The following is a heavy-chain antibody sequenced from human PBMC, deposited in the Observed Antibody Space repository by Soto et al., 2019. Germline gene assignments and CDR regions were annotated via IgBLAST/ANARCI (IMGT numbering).Heavy chain of an antibody. CDR3: AKPVATSGTSSYYFDY. CDR2: ISYDGSNK. CDR1: GFTFSSYG. D-gene: IGHD2-15*01. Sequence: QVQLVESGGGVVQPGRSLRLSCAASGFTFSSYGMHWVRQAPGKGLEWVAVISYDGSNKYYADSVKGRFTNSRDNSKNALYLQMNSLRAEDTAVYYCAKPVATSGTSSYYFDYWGQGTLVTVSS. J-gene: IGHJ4*02. V-gene: IGHV3-30*18.